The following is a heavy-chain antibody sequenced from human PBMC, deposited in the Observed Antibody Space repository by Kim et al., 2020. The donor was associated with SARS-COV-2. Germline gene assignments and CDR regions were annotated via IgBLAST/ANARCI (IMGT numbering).Heavy chain of an antibody. CDR3: ARGEGSGGWYNDAFDT. V-gene: IGHV4-39*07. D-gene: IGHD6-13*01. CDR1: GGSISSSGYY. J-gene: IGHJ3*02. CDR2: IYYGGST. Sequence: SETLSLTCSVSGGSISSSGYYWGWIRQPPGKGLEWIGSIYYGGSTYYNPSLKSRVTMSVDTSKNQFSLNLNSVTAADTAVYYCARGEGSGGWYNDAFDTWGQGTTVTVSS.